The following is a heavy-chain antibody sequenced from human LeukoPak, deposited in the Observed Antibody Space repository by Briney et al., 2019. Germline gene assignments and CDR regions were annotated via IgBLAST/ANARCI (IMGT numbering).Heavy chain of an antibody. J-gene: IGHJ4*02. V-gene: IGHV1-18*01. CDR3: ARDMHDYGDYVLPY. Sequence: ASVKVSCKASGYTFTSYGISWVRQAPGQGLEWMGWISAYNGNTNYAQKLQGRVTMTTDTSTSTAYMELRSLRSDDTAAYYCARDMHDYGDYVLPYWGQGTLVTVSS. CDR2: ISAYNGNT. CDR1: GYTFTSYG. D-gene: IGHD4-17*01.